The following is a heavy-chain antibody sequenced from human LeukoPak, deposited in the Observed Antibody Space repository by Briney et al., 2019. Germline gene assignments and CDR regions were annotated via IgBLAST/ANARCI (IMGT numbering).Heavy chain of an antibody. CDR1: GYTFTGYY. Sequence: GASVTVSFTSSGYTFTGYYMHWVRQAPGQGLEWMGWINPNSGDTNYAQKFQGRVTMTRDTSISTAYMELSRLRSDDTAVYYCARDGGLDIWGQGTVVTVSS. V-gene: IGHV1-2*02. CDR2: INPNSGDT. J-gene: IGHJ3*02. CDR3: ARDGGLDI. D-gene: IGHD3-16*01.